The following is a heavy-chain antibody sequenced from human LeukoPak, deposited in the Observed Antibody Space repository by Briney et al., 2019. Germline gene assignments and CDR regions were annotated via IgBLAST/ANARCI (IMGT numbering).Heavy chain of an antibody. CDR2: INPNSGGT. Sequence: ASVKVSCKASGYTFTGYYMHWVRQAPGQGLEWMGWINPNSGGTNYAQKFQGRVTMTRDTSISTAYMELSRLRPDDTAVYYCARADYGDYSTFDYWGQGTLVTVSS. V-gene: IGHV1-2*02. CDR1: GYTFTGYY. D-gene: IGHD4-17*01. CDR3: ARADYGDYSTFDY. J-gene: IGHJ4*02.